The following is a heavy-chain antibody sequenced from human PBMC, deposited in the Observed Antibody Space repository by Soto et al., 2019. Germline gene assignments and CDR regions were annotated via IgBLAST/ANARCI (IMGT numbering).Heavy chain of an antibody. J-gene: IGHJ6*02. CDR2: MNPNSGNT. CDR1: GYTFTSYD. Sequence: ASVKVSCKASGYTFTSYDINWVRQATGQGLEWMGWMNPNSGNTGYAQKFQGRVTMTRNTSISTAYMELSSLRSADTAVYYCASGGSSGWYFSYYYYGMDVWGQGTTVTVSS. V-gene: IGHV1-8*01. D-gene: IGHD6-19*01. CDR3: ASGGSSGWYFSYYYYGMDV.